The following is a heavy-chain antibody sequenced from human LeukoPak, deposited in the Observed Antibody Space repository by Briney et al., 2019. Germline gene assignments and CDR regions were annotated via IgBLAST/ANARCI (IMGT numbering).Heavy chain of an antibody. V-gene: IGHV3-48*04. CDR2: INTGGFTI. Sequence: PGGSLRLSCAASGFTFSSYGVNWVRQAPGKGLEWVSYINTGGFTIYYADSVKGRFTISRDNAKNSLYLQMNSLRAEDTAVYYCARGASGIGGIRFDPWGQGTLVTVSS. CDR3: ARGASGIGGIRFDP. J-gene: IGHJ5*02. D-gene: IGHD3-10*01. CDR1: GFTFSSYG.